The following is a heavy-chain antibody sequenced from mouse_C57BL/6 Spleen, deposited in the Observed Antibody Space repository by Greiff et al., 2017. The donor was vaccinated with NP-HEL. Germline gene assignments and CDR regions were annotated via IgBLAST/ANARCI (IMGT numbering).Heavy chain of an antibody. CDR3: ARDPLPRGYFDV. V-gene: IGHV5-16*01. Sequence: EVKVVESEGGLVQPGRSMKLSCTASGFTFSDYYMAWVRQVPEKGLEWVANINYDGSSTYYLDSLKSRFIISRDNAKNILYLQMSSLKSEDTATYYCARDPLPRGYFDVWGTGTTVTVSS. J-gene: IGHJ1*03. D-gene: IGHD2-10*01. CDR2: INYDGSST. CDR1: GFTFSDYY.